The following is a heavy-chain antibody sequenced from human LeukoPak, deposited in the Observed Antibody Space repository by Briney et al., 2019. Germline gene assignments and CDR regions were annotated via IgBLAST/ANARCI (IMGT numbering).Heavy chain of an antibody. J-gene: IGHJ3*02. D-gene: IGHD7-27*01. Sequence: GESLKISCKGSGYSFTSYWIGWVRQMPGKGLEWMGIIYPGDSDTRYSPAFQGQVTISADKSISIAYLRWSSLKASDTAMYYCARRELTGTPEIWGQGTMVTVSS. V-gene: IGHV5-51*01. CDR3: ARRELTGTPEI. CDR2: IYPGDSDT. CDR1: GYSFTSYW.